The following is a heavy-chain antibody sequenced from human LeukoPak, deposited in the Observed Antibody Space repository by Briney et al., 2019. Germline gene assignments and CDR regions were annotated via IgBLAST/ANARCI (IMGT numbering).Heavy chain of an antibody. D-gene: IGHD3-10*01. J-gene: IGHJ4*02. CDR3: ASYHYGSGRGVIDY. CDR1: GGSISSGGYY. V-gene: IGHV4-31*03. CDR2: IYYSGST. Sequence: SETLSLTCTVSGGSISSGGYYWSWIRQHPGKGLEWIGYIYYSGSTYYNPSLKSRVTISVDTSKNQFSLKLSSVTAADTAVYYCASYHYGSGRGVIDYWGQGTLVTVSS.